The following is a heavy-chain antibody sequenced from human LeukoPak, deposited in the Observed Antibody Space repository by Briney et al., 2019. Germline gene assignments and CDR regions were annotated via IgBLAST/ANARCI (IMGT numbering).Heavy chain of an antibody. D-gene: IGHD1-26*01. Sequence: GGSLRLSCAASGFTFSSYGMHWVRQAPGKGLEWISGISGSGASTYYADSVKGRFTISRDDSRNTLYLQMNSLRGDDTAVYYCAKDVGKWESLHFFDYWGQGTLVTVSS. CDR3: AKDVGKWESLHFFDY. V-gene: IGHV3-23*01. J-gene: IGHJ4*02. CDR1: GFTFSSYG. CDR2: ISGSGAST.